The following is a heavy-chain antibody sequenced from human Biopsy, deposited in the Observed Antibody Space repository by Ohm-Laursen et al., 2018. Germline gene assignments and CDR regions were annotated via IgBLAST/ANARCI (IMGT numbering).Heavy chain of an antibody. J-gene: IGHJ6*02. CDR1: GGSFNGYF. CDR2: ITQSGST. Sequence: TLSLTCAVSGGSFNGYFWSWIRQPPGQGLEWIGDITQSGSTNYSPSLKSRVTISVDTAKKQFSLSLRSVTAADTAVYYCARVPLPGIGAAYQGRFLYGMDVWGQGTTVSVS. V-gene: IGHV4-34*01. D-gene: IGHD6-13*01. CDR3: ARVPLPGIGAAYQGRFLYGMDV.